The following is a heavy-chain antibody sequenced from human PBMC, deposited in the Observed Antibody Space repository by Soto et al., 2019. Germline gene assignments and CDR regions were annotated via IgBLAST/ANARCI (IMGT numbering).Heavy chain of an antibody. Sequence: EVQLLESGGGLVQPGGSLRLSCAPSGFIFSNYAMSWVRQARGKGLEWVSAISGSGADTYYTESVKGRFTISIDNFKNTLYLQMNSLRAEDTAVYYCAKDTGRGGGSVFDYWGQGTLVTVSS. CDR2: ISGSGADT. CDR3: AKDTGRGGGSVFDY. CDR1: GFIFSNYA. V-gene: IGHV3-23*01. J-gene: IGHJ4*02. D-gene: IGHD2-15*01.